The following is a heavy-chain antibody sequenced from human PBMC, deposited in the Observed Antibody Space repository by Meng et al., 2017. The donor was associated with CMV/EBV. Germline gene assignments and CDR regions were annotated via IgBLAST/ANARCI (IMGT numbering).Heavy chain of an antibody. Sequence: KASGYTFAYYGISWVRQAPGQGLEWMGWISAYNGNTNYAQRIQGRVTMTTDTSRSTAYMELRSLRYDDTAVYYCARDLIAVRPGWFDPWGQGTLVTVSS. CDR3: ARDLIAVRPGWFDP. D-gene: IGHD6-6*01. CDR1: GYTFAYYG. V-gene: IGHV1-18*01. CDR2: ISAYNGNT. J-gene: IGHJ5*02.